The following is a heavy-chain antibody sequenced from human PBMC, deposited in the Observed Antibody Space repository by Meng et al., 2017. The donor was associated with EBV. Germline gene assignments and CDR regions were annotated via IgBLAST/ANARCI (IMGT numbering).Heavy chain of an antibody. CDR1: GGILRSFA. Sequence: QQELVQSVSAVEQPGSCVVVSCKTSGGILRSFAIGWVLQAPGQGLEWMGGIIPLFHTTNYAQKFQGRLHIIADESSATTYMELSSLRSEDTAIYYCASAEHYGDYVFEYWGQGTLVTVSS. CDR3: ASAEHYGDYVFEY. D-gene: IGHD4-17*01. J-gene: IGHJ4*02. V-gene: IGHV1-69*01. CDR2: IIPLFHTT.